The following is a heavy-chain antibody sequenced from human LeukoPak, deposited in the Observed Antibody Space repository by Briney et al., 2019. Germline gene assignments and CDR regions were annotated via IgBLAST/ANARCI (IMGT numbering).Heavy chain of an antibody. V-gene: IGHV4-34*01. CDR2: INHSGST. Sequence: PSETLSLTCAVYGGSFSGYYWSWIRQPPGKGLEWIGEINHSGSTNYNPSLKSRVTISVDTSKNQFSLKLSSVTAADTAVYYCARTVAGMIGYWGQGTLVTVSS. D-gene: IGHD6-19*01. CDR3: ARTVAGMIGY. CDR1: GGSFSGYY. J-gene: IGHJ4*02.